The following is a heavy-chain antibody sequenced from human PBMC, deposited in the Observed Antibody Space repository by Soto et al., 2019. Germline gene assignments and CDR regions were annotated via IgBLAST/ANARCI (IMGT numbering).Heavy chain of an antibody. D-gene: IGHD5-12*01. CDR2: ISAYNGNT. CDR3: ARAGVATITIFYYGMDV. V-gene: IGHV1-18*04. CDR1: GYTFTSYG. J-gene: IGHJ6*02. Sequence: ASVKVSCKASGYTFTSYGISWVRQAPGQGLEWMGWISAYNGNTNYAQKLQGRVTMTTDTSTSTAYMELRSLRSDDTAVYYCARAGVATITIFYYGMDVWGQETTVTVSS.